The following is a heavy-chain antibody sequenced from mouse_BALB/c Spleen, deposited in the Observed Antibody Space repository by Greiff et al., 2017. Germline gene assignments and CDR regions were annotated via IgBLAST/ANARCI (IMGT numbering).Heavy chain of an antibody. V-gene: IGHV1-4*01. Sequence: VKLMESGAELARPGASVKMSCKASGYTFTSYTMHWVKQRPGQGLEWIGYINPSSGYTNYNQKFKDKATLTADKSSSTAYMQLSSLTSEDSAVYYCARGPVYYGYDEGDFDYWGQGTTLTVSS. J-gene: IGHJ2*01. CDR3: ARGPVYYGYDEGDFDY. D-gene: IGHD2-2*01. CDR2: INPSSGYT. CDR1: GYTFTSYT.